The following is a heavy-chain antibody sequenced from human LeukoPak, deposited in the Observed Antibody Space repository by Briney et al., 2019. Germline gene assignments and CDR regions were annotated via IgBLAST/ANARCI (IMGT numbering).Heavy chain of an antibody. CDR1: GFTFSSYA. CDR2: VTSSGAI. Sequence: GGSLRLSCAASGFTFSSYAMSWVRQAPGKGLEWVSYVTSSGAIYYADSVKGRFTISRDNAKNSLYLQMDSLRAEDTAVYYCARVPCSIANCFPYYYYYMDVWGKGTTVTVSS. J-gene: IGHJ6*03. CDR3: ARVPCSIANCFPYYYYYMDV. D-gene: IGHD2-2*01. V-gene: IGHV3-48*01.